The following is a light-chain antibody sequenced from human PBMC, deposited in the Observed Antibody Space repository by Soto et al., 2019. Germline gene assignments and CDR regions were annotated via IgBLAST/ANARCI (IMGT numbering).Light chain of an antibody. CDR3: QQYGSSPWT. CDR1: QSVSSSY. J-gene: IGKJ1*01. CDR2: GAS. V-gene: IGKV3-20*01. Sequence: ETVMTQSPATLPVSPGERATLSCRASQSVSSSYLAWYQQKPGQAPRLLIYGASSRATGIPDRFSGSGSGTDFTLTISRLEPEDFAVYYCQQYGSSPWTFGQGTKVDIK.